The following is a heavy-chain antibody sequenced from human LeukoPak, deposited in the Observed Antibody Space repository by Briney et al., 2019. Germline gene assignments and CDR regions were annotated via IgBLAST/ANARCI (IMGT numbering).Heavy chain of an antibody. CDR3: ARALSASPPGRY. V-gene: IGHV4-39*07. Sequence: SETLSLTCTVSGGSISSSSYYWSWIRQPPGKGLEWIGEINHSGSTNYNPSLKSRVTISVDTSKNQFSLKLSSVTAADTAVYYCARALSASPPGRYWGQGTLVTVSS. CDR1: GGSISSSSYY. J-gene: IGHJ4*02. CDR2: INHSGST.